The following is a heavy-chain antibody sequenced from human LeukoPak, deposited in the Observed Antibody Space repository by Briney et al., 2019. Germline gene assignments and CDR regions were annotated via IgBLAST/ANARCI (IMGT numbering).Heavy chain of an antibody. CDR3: ARSSYYYAADASDI. V-gene: IGHV4-34*01. CDR1: GGSFSGYY. Sequence: SETLSLTCAVYGGSFSGYYWSWIRQPPGKGLEWIGEINHSGSTNYNPSLKSRVTISVDTSKNPFSLKLSSVTAADTAVYYCARSSYYYAADASDIWGQGTLVTVSS. J-gene: IGHJ3*02. D-gene: IGHD3-10*01. CDR2: INHSGST.